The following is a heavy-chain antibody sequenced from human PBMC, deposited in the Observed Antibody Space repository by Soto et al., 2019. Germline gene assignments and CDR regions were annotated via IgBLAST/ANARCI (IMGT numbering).Heavy chain of an antibody. V-gene: IGHV4-59*08. CDR1: GGSISSYY. J-gene: IGHJ4*02. CDR2: IYYSGST. CDR3: AGSGYSSSSYPPYFDY. D-gene: IGHD6-6*01. Sequence: TLSLTCTVSGGSISSYYWSWIRQPPGKGLEWIGYIYYSGSTNYNPSLKSRVAISVDTSKNQFSLKLSSVTAADTAVYYCAGSGYSSSSYPPYFDYWGQGTLVTVS.